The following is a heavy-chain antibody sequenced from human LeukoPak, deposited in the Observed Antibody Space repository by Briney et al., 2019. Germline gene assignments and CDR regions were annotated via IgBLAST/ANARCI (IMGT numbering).Heavy chain of an antibody. CDR3: AKRRYCTSTSCHDFDY. CDR1: GFTFSDYS. V-gene: IGHV3-23*01. D-gene: IGHD2-2*01. Sequence: GGSLRLSCTASGFTFSDYSMNWVRQAPGKGLEWVSAISADGDSTYYADSVKGRFTISRDNSKNTLYLQMNSLRPGDTAVYYCAKRRYCTSTSCHDFDYWGQGTLVTVSS. CDR2: ISADGDST. J-gene: IGHJ4*02.